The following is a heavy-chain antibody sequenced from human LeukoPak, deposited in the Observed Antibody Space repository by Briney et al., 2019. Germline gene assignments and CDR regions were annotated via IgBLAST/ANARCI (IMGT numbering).Heavy chain of an antibody. CDR1: GSTFSSHW. Sequence: GGSLRLSCAASGSTFSSHWMHWVRQAPGKGLVWVSRINSDGSIATCADSVKGRFTISRDNAKNTVYLQMNSLRAEDTAVYYCARANFLDYWGQGTLVSVSS. CDR2: INSDGSIA. J-gene: IGHJ4*02. D-gene: IGHD3-3*01. CDR3: ARANFLDY. V-gene: IGHV3-74*03.